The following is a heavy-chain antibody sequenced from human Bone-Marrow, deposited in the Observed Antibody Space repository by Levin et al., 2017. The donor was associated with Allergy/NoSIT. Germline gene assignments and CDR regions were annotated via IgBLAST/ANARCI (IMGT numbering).Heavy chain of an antibody. CDR1: GFTFNFYD. CDR2: ISADGLST. V-gene: IGHV3-23*01. D-gene: IGHD4-23*01. J-gene: IGHJ4*02. Sequence: GGSLRLSCVASGFTFNFYDMSWVRQAPGKGLEWVSAISADGLSTYYADSVKGRLLISRDNSKNTVFLQMNSLRADDTAVYYWGRDSVGNPTRRSDYWGQGALVTVSS. CDR3: GRDSVGNPTRRSDY.